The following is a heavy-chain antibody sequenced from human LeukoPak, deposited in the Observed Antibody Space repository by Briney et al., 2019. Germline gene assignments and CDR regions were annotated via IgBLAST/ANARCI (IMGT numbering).Heavy chain of an antibody. CDR3: ARYLRGVIPNWFDP. CDR1: GYSISSGYY. D-gene: IGHD3-10*01. J-gene: IGHJ5*02. V-gene: IGHV4-61*01. Sequence: SETLSLTCTVSGYSISSGYYWSWIRQPPGKGLEWIGYIYYSGSTNYNPSLKSRVTISVDTSKNQFSLKLSSVTAADTAVYYCARYLRGVIPNWFDPWGQGTLVTVSS. CDR2: IYYSGST.